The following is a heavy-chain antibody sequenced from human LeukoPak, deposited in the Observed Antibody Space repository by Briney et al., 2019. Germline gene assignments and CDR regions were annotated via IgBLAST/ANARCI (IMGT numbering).Heavy chain of an antibody. Sequence: GASVKVSRKASGYTFTSYGISWVRQAPGQGLEWMGWISAYNGNTNYAQKLQGRVTMTTDTSTSTAYMELRSLRSDDTAVYYCARDSYSSSWYEMDYFDYWGQGTLVTVSS. J-gene: IGHJ4*02. CDR1: GYTFTSYG. D-gene: IGHD6-13*01. CDR2: ISAYNGNT. CDR3: ARDSYSSSWYEMDYFDY. V-gene: IGHV1-18*01.